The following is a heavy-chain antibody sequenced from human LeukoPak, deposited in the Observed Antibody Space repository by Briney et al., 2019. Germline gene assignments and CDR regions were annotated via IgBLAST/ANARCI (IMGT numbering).Heavy chain of an antibody. CDR2: INPNSGGT. J-gene: IGHJ4*01. CDR3: ARASWMGGNESPDY. CDR1: GYTFTGYY. D-gene: IGHD1-26*01. V-gene: IGHV1-2*02. Sequence: ASVKVSCKASGYTFTGYYMHWVRQAPGQGLEWMGWINPNSGGTNYAQKFQGRVTMTRDTSISTAYMELSRLRSDDTAVYYCARASWMGGNESPDYWGQEPWSPSPQ.